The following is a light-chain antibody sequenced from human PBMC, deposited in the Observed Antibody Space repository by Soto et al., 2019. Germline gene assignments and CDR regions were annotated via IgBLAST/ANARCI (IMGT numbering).Light chain of an antibody. V-gene: IGKV1-39*01. J-gene: IGKJ5*01. CDR1: QDIGTY. CDR2: AAS. Sequence: DIQMTQSPSSLSASIGDSVIIXXRASQDIGTYLNWYQHKPGKAPKHXXYAASSLQTGVPSRFTGSGSGTEFTLTIDSLQPEDFATYYCQQSYTTPRITFGQGTRLDIK. CDR3: QQSYTTPRIT.